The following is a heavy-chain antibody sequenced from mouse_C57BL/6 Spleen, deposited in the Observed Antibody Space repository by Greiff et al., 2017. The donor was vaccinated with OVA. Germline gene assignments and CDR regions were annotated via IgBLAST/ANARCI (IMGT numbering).Heavy chain of an antibody. V-gene: IGHV1-82*01. CDR2: IYPGDGDT. J-gene: IGHJ3*01. Sequence: QVQLQQSGPELVKPGASVKISCKASGYAFSSSWMNWVKQRPGKGLEWIGRIYPGDGDTNYNGKFKGKATLTADKSSSTAYMQLSSLTSKDSAVYFCARSYYSNPFAYWGQGTLVTVSA. D-gene: IGHD2-5*01. CDR1: GYAFSSSW. CDR3: ARSYYSNPFAY.